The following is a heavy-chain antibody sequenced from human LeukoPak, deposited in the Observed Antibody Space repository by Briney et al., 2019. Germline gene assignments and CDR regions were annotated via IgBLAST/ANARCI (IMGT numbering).Heavy chain of an antibody. V-gene: IGHV4-38-2*02. D-gene: IGHD2-15*01. CDR1: GYSINSGYY. CDR2: IHHSGNT. J-gene: IGHJ4*02. CDR3: ARDPYCSGGSCYPFDS. Sequence: SETLSLTCAVSGYSINSGYYWGWIRQPPGKGLEWIGSIHHSGNTYYNPSLKSRATMSIDTSGNQFSLRLSSVTATDTAVYYCARDPYCSGGSCYPFDSWGPGTLVTVSS.